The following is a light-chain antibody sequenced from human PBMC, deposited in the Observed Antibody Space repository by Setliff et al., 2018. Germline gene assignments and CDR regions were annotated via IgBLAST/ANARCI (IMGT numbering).Light chain of an antibody. V-gene: IGLV8-61*01. CDR3: LLYMRDAAGGDV. CDR1: SGSVSTSYY. Sequence: QTVVTQEPSLSVSPGGTVTLTCGLTSGSVSTSYYPSWYQQTPGHAPRTLIYNTDTRSSGVPDRFSGSILGNKAALTITGAQADDESDYYCLLYMRDAAGGDVFGTGTKVTVL. J-gene: IGLJ1*01. CDR2: NTD.